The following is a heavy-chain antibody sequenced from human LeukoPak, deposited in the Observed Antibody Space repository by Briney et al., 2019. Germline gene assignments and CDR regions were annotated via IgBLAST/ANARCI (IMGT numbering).Heavy chain of an antibody. CDR1: GFTFTNYA. Sequence: GGSLRLSCAASGFTFTNYAMNWVRQAPGKGLEWVSYITSSGSTIHYADSVKGRFTISRDNAKNSLYLQMNSLRAEDTGVYYCARGAENYYYGMDVWGQGSTVTVSS. CDR3: ARGAENYYYGMDV. CDR2: ITSSGSTI. J-gene: IGHJ6*02. V-gene: IGHV3-48*03.